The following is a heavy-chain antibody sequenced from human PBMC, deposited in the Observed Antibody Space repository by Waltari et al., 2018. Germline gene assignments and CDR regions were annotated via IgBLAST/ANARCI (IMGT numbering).Heavy chain of an antibody. V-gene: IGHV3-49*04. CDR1: GFTFSDYD. J-gene: IGHJ4*02. D-gene: IGHD6-19*01. Sequence: EGQLVESGGGLVQPGRSLRLSCNGSGFTFSDYDLSWVRQAPGKGLEWVAFIRSKPYGETTEYAASVRGRFTISRDDSENFAYLEMNSLKSEDTALYYCTSGRWLANFDDWGQGALVTVSS. CDR3: TSGRWLANFDD. CDR2: IRSKPYGETT.